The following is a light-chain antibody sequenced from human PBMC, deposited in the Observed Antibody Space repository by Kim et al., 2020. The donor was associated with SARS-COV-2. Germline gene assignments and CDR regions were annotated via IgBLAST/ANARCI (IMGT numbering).Light chain of an antibody. V-gene: IGKV1D-43*01. Sequence: AIRMTQSPFSLSPSVGDRVTITCWAIQGIRSFLAWYQQKSAKAPKLFIYYASSLQSGVPSRFSGIGSGTEYTLTISSLQPEDFATYYCQRNAAFTFGGGTKVDIK. CDR1: QGIRSF. J-gene: IGKJ4*01. CDR2: YAS. CDR3: QRNAAFT.